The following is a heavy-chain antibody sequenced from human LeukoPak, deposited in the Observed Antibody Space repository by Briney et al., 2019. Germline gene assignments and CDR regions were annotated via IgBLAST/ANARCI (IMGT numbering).Heavy chain of an antibody. J-gene: IGHJ4*02. D-gene: IGHD3-22*01. CDR3: ARDKGDYDTSGSLFVF. Sequence: GGSLRLSCAASGFTFSSYDMHWVRQAPGKGLEWVAVISYDGNDKHYADSVKGRFTISRDNAKNSLYLQMNSLRAEDTAVYYCARDKGDYDTSGSLFVFGGQGTLVTVSS. CDR2: ISYDGNDK. CDR1: GFTFSSYD. V-gene: IGHV3-30*03.